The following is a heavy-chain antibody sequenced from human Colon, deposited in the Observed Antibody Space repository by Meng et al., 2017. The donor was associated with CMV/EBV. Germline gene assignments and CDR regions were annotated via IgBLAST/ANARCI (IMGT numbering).Heavy chain of an antibody. D-gene: IGHD2-2*01. CDR3: TRGPYHQPRGLDV. J-gene: IGHJ6*02. CDR1: GFTFDDSA. CDR2: TRSKTYGGTT. Sequence: GESLKISCPVSGFTFDDSAMSWVRQAPGKGLEWVGLTRSKTYGGTTEYAASVKGRFTISRDDSKSIAYLQMNSLKTEDTAVYYCTRGPYHQPRGLDVWGQGTTVTVSS. V-gene: IGHV3-49*04.